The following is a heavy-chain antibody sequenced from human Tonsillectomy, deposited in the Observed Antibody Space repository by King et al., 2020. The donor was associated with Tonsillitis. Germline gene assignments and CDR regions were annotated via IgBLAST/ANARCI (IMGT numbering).Heavy chain of an antibody. D-gene: IGHD3-9*01. CDR3: AVTGVPNYYYYYGMDV. Sequence: QLVQSGGGLVQPGGSLRLSCAASGFSFSSYAMSWVRQAPGKGLEWVSAISGSGGSTFYAESVKGRFTISRDNSKKTLYLQMNSLRVEDTAVYYCAVTGVPNYYYYYGMDVWGQGTTATVSS. V-gene: IGHV3-23*04. J-gene: IGHJ6*02. CDR1: GFSFSSYA. CDR2: ISGSGGST.